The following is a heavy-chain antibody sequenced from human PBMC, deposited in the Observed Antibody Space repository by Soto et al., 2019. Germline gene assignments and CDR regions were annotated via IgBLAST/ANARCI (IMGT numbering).Heavy chain of an antibody. V-gene: IGHV1-46*01. CDR2: VNPSGGHT. CDR3: ARGGHVVVVTAALDY. Sequence: QVQLMQSGAEVKKPGASVKVSCKASGDTFTDYYIHWVRQAPGQGLEWMGSVNPSGGHTTYAQHFLGRVTRTRDTSTSTLYMELPSLTSDDTAIYSCARGGHVVVVTAALDYWGQGTLVTVSS. CDR1: GDTFTDYY. J-gene: IGHJ4*02. D-gene: IGHD2-21*02.